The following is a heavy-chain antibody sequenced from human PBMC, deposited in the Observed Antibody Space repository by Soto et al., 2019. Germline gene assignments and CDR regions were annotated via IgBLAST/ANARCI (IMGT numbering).Heavy chain of an antibody. CDR2: ISAYNGNT. CDR1: GYTFTSYG. J-gene: IGHJ4*02. D-gene: IGHD2-2*01. Sequence: GASVKVSCKASGYTFTSYGISWVRQAPGQGLEWMGWISAYNGNTNYAQKLQGRVTMTTDTSTSTAYMELRSLRSDDTAVYYCAKGGCDTSCQTGLPVDCWGQGTLVTVSS. CDR3: AKGGCDTSCQTGLPVDC. V-gene: IGHV1-18*04.